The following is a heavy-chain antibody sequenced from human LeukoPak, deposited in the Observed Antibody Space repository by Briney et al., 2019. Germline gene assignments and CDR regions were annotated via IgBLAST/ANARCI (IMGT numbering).Heavy chain of an antibody. CDR1: GFTFSNYA. D-gene: IGHD3-3*01. V-gene: IGHV3-49*04. J-gene: IGHJ4*02. CDR3: ARGSDTIFGVARDGFDY. CDR2: IRSKVYGGTT. Sequence: GGSLRLSCAASGFTFSNYAMSWVRQAPGKGLEWVGFIRSKVYGGTTEYAASVKGRFTISSDDSDSIAYPQMNSLNTEDTAVYYCARGSDTIFGVARDGFDYWGQGTLVTVSS.